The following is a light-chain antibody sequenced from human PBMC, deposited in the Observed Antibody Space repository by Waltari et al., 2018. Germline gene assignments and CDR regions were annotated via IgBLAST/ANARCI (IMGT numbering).Light chain of an antibody. CDR1: QSVLYSSNNKNY. J-gene: IGKJ1*01. Sequence: IQMTQSPDSLAVSLGERATINCTSSQSVLYSSNNKNYLAWYQQKAGQPPKLLIYWASTRESGVPDRFSGSGSGTDFTLTISSLQAEDVAVYYCHQYYATPPDGKTFGQGTKVEIK. CDR3: HQYYATPPDGKT. V-gene: IGKV4-1*01. CDR2: WAS.